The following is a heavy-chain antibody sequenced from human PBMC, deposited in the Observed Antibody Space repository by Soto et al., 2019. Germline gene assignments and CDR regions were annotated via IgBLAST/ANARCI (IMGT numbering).Heavy chain of an antibody. CDR3: AKDIRPPGLHFDY. CDR2: INWNGGKT. V-gene: IGHV3-20*04. D-gene: IGHD3-9*01. CDR1: RFISDNCG. Sequence: PGGSLRLSCAVSRFISDNCGMKWVRQAPGKGLEWVSGINWNGGKTGYADSVKGRLSISRDKAKNSLYLQMNSLRAEDTALYYCAKDIRPPGLHFDYWGQGTLVTVSS. J-gene: IGHJ4*02.